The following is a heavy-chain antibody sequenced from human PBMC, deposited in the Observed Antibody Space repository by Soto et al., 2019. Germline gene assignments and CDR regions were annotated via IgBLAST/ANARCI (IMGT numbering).Heavy chain of an antibody. D-gene: IGHD6-19*01. Sequence: PSETLSLTCTVSGGPISSYYWSWIRQPPGKGLEWIGYIYYSGSTNYNPSLKSRVTISVDTSKNQFSLRLSSVTAADTAVYYCARGGGIAVAFDYWGQGTLVTVSS. CDR1: GGPISSYY. J-gene: IGHJ4*02. V-gene: IGHV4-59*01. CDR3: ARGGGIAVAFDY. CDR2: IYYSGST.